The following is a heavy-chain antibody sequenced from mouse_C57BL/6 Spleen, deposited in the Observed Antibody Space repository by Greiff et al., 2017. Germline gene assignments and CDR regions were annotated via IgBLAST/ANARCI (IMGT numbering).Heavy chain of an antibody. V-gene: IGHV3-6*01. Sequence: EVKLQESGPGLVKPSQSLSLTCSVTGYSITSGYYWNWIRQFPGNKLEWMGYISYDGSNNYNPSLKNRISITRDTSKNQFFLKLNSVTTEDTATYYCARDYGSSYVLAYWGQGTLVTVSA. J-gene: IGHJ3*01. D-gene: IGHD1-1*01. CDR2: ISYDGSN. CDR3: ARDYGSSYVLAY. CDR1: GYSITSGYY.